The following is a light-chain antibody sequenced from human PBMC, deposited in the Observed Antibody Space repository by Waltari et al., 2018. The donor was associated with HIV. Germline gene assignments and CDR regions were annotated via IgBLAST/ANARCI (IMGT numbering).Light chain of an antibody. Sequence: QSALTQPASVSGSPVQSITISCTGTSSAVGLYDYVSWYQQHPGKAPKFMIYEVSNRPSGVSNRFSGSKSGNTASLTISGLQAEDEADYYCSSYTSISTLVFGGGTKLTVL. CDR2: EVS. CDR3: SSYTSISTLV. V-gene: IGLV2-14*01. CDR1: SSAVGLYDY. J-gene: IGLJ3*02.